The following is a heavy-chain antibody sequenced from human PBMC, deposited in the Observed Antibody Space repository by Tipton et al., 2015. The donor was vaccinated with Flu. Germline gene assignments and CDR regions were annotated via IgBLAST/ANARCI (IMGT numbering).Heavy chain of an antibody. Sequence: QLVQSGGGLIQRGGSLRLSCVVSGFTVSSNYMTWVRQVPGKGLEWVSVIYSGGSTKYADSVKGRFTISRDNSKNTLYLQMNSLRAEDTAVYYCARGRGYCVTTTCLRPFDFWGQGTLVTVSS. CDR3: ARGRGYCVTTTCLRPFDF. CDR2: IYSGGST. D-gene: IGHD2-2*01. J-gene: IGHJ4*02. V-gene: IGHV3-53*01. CDR1: GFTVSSNY.